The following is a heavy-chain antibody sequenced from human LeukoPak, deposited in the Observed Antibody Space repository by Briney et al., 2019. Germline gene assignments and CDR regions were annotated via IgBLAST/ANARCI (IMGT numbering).Heavy chain of an antibody. J-gene: IGHJ4*02. D-gene: IGHD3-22*01. CDR1: GGSISSSSYY. Sequence: PSETLSLTCTVSGGSISSSSYYWGWIRQPPGKGLEWIGSIYYSGSTYYNPSLKSRVTISVDTSKNQFSLKLSSVTAADTAVYYCARGDPRSGYDYWGQGTLVTVSS. CDR3: ARGDPRSGYDY. V-gene: IGHV4-39*07. CDR2: IYYSGST.